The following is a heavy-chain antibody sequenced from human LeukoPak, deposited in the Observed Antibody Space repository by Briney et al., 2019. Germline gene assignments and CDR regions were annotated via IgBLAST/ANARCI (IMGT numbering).Heavy chain of an antibody. D-gene: IGHD1-26*01. CDR1: GFTFSSYS. Sequence: GGSLRLSCAASGFTFSSYSMNWVRQAPGKGLEWVSAISSSSSYIYYADSVKGRFTISRDNAKKSLYLQMNSLRAEDTAVDYCARGRSYEYYSGMDVWGQGTTVTVSS. CDR2: ISSSSSYI. V-gene: IGHV3-21*01. J-gene: IGHJ6*02. CDR3: ARGRSYEYYSGMDV.